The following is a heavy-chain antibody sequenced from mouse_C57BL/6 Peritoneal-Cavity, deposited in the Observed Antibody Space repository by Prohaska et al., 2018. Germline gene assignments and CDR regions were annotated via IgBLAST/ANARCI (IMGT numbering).Heavy chain of an antibody. Sequence: EVQLLETGGGLVQPGGSRGLSCEGSGFTFSGFWMSWVRQTPGKTMEWIGDINSVGSSINYAPSIKDRFTIFRDNDKGTLYLQMSNVRSEDTATYFCMRYGNYWYFDVWGTGTTVTVSS. J-gene: IGHJ1*03. CDR2: INSVGSSI. CDR1: GFTFSGFW. CDR3: MRYGNYWYFDV. D-gene: IGHD2-1*01. V-gene: IGHV11-2*01.